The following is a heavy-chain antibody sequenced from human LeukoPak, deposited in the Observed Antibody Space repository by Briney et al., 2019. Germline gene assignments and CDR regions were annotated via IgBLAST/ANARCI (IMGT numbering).Heavy chain of an antibody. V-gene: IGHV4-39*07. J-gene: IGHJ5*02. CDR2: IYYSGST. CDR1: GGTISSSSYY. CDR3: ARGIAYCYDSSGYYPNWFDP. D-gene: IGHD3-22*01. Sequence: SETLSLTCTVSGGTISSSSYYWGWIRQPPGKGLEWIGSIYYSGSTYYNPSLKSRVTISVDTSKNQFSLKLSSVTAADTAVYYCARGIAYCYDSSGYYPNWFDPWGQGTLVTVSS.